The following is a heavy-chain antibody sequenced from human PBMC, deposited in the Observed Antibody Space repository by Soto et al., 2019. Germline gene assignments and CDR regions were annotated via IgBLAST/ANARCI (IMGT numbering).Heavy chain of an antibody. Sequence: KPSETLSLTCTVSGGSISSYYWSWIRQPPGKGLEWIGYIYYSGSTNYNPSLKSRVTISVDTSKNQFSLKLSSVTAADTAVYYCARAEINGRATQFEYWGQGTLVTVSS. CDR3: ARAEINGRATQFEY. CDR1: GGSISSYY. V-gene: IGHV4-59*01. CDR2: IYYSGST. D-gene: IGHD5-12*01. J-gene: IGHJ4*02.